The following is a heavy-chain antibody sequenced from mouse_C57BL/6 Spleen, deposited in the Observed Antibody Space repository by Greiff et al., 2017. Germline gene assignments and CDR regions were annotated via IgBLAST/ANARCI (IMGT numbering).Heavy chain of an antibody. CDR2: ISYDGCN. J-gene: IGHJ2*01. CDR1: GYSITSGYY. CDR3: ARGGHYYGSSYYFDY. Sequence: EVQLVESGPGLVKPSQSLSLTCSVSGYSITSGYYCNWIRQFPGNKLEWMGYISYDGCNNYNPYLKNRISITPDTSKNQFFLTLNSVTTEDTATYYCARGGHYYGSSYYFDYWGQGTTLTVSS. V-gene: IGHV3-6*01. D-gene: IGHD1-1*01.